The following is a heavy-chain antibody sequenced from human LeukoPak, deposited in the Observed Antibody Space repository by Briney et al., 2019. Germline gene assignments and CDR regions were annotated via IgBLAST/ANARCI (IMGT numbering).Heavy chain of an antibody. CDR1: GGTFSSYA. CDR2: IIPIFGTA. CDR3: ARVRGGSQDYYYYYMDV. D-gene: IGHD2-15*01. Sequence: GASVKVSCKASGGTFSSYAISWVRQAPGQGLEWMGGIIPIFGTANYAQKFQGRVTITADESTSTAYMELSSLRSEDTAVYYCARVRGGSQDYYYYYMDVWGKGTTVTVSS. J-gene: IGHJ6*03. V-gene: IGHV1-69*01.